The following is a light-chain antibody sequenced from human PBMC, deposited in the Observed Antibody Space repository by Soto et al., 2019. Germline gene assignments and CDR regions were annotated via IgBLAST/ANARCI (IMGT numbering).Light chain of an antibody. CDR1: QSVSSSY. J-gene: IGKJ4*01. CDR3: QQYDSSPLT. V-gene: IGKV3-20*01. CDR2: GAS. Sequence: EIVLTQSPGTLSLSPGERATLSCRASQSVSSSYLAWYQQKPGQAPRLLIYGASSRATGIPERFSGSGSGTDFTLTISRLEPEDFAMYYCQQYDSSPLTFGGGTKVEIK.